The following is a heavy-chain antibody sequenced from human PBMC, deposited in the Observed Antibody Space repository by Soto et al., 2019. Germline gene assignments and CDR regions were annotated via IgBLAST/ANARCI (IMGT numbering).Heavy chain of an antibody. CDR2: ITPILAVT. CDR1: GAIFVSYT. V-gene: IGHV1-69*02. CDR3: AVEDYYGSGSHFGGFEP. D-gene: IGHD3-10*01. Sequence: QVQLVQSGAEVKKPGSPVKVSCKASGAIFVSYTITWVRQAPGQGLEWMGKITPILAVTHYAQKFQGRVTITADKATITAYMEVSSLTSEGTAVYYWAVEDYYGSGSHFGGFEPWGQGTLVTVSS. J-gene: IGHJ5*02.